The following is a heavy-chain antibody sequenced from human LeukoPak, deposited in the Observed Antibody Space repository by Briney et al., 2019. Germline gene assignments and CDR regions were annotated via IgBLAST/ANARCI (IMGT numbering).Heavy chain of an antibody. CDR2: ISYSGST. J-gene: IGHJ5*02. CDR3: ARVESLVARLGFDP. Sequence: PSETLSLTCTVSGGSLNSYYWSWLRQPPGKALEWIGHISYSGSTNYNPSLQSRVTISLDTSKNQFSLKLTSVTAADTAVYYCARVESLVARLGFDPWGQGTLVIVS. CDR1: GGSLNSYY. D-gene: IGHD3-10*01. V-gene: IGHV4-59*01.